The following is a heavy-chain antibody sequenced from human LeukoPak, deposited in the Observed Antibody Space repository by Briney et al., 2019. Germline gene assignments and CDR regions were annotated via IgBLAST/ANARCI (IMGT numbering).Heavy chain of an antibody. CDR3: ARRWMVRGALDY. CDR2: INHSGST. V-gene: IGHV4-34*01. CDR1: GGSFSGYY. D-gene: IGHD3-10*01. J-gene: IGHJ4*02. Sequence: SETLSLTCAVYGGSFSGYYWSWIRQPPGKGLEWIGEINHSGSTNYNPSLKSRVTISVDTSKNQFSLKLSSVTAADTAVYYCARRWMVRGALDYWGQGTPVTVSS.